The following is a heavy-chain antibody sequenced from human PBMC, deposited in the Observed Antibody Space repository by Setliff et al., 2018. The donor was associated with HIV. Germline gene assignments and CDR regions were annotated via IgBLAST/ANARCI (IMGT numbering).Heavy chain of an antibody. CDR2: INPSGGST. CDR1: RGTFSSYG. D-gene: IGHD2-21*02. J-gene: IGHJ6*02. Sequence: ASVKASCKASRGTFSSYGFNWVRQAPGQGLEWMGIINPSGGSTSYAQKFQGRVTMTRDTSTSTVYMELSSLRSEDTAVYYCARDPSDYYYYYGMDVWGQGTTVTVSS. V-gene: IGHV1-46*01. CDR3: ARDPSDYYYYYGMDV.